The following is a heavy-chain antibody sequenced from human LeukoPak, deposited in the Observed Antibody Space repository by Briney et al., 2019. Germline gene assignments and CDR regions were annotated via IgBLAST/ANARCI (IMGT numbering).Heavy chain of an antibody. CDR3: TGRRGGYNYFDY. Sequence: GGSLRLSCAASGFTFDIYAMHWVRQVPGKGLEWVSGISWNSGTIAYADSVKGRFTISRDTAKNPLYLQLNRRRAEEMAFFYCTGRRGGYNYFDYWGQGTLVTVSS. CDR2: ISWNSGTI. CDR1: GFTFDIYA. D-gene: IGHD5-24*01. J-gene: IGHJ4*02. V-gene: IGHV3-9*03.